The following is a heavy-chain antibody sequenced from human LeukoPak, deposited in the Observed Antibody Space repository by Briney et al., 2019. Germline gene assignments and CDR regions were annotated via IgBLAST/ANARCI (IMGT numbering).Heavy chain of an antibody. CDR3: AREVRLMTIFGVLDN. Sequence: GGSLRLSCADSGFTFSTYEMNGVRQAPGKGLEWVSYISSSGSTIYYADSVKGRFTISRDNAKNTLYLQMNSLRVEDTAVYYCAREVRLMTIFGVLDNWGQGTLVTVSS. D-gene: IGHD3-3*01. V-gene: IGHV3-48*03. J-gene: IGHJ4*02. CDR1: GFTFSTYE. CDR2: ISSSGSTI.